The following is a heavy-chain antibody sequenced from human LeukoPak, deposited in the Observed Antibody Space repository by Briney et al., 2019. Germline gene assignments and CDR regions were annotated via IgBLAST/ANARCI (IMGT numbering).Heavy chain of an antibody. J-gene: IGHJ4*02. V-gene: IGHV1-18*01. CDR1: GYTLTNYG. D-gene: IGHD1-26*01. CDR2: ISAYNGNT. CDR3: ARDAWIVGALDY. Sequence: ASVKVSCKASGYTLTNYGTSWVRRAPGQGLEWMGWISAYNGNTNYAQKLQGRVTMTTDTSTSTAYMELRSLRSDDTAVYYCARDAWIVGALDYWGQGTLVTVSS.